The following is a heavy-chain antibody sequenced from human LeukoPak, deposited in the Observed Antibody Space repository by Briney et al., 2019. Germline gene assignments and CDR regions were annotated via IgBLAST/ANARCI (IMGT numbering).Heavy chain of an antibody. CDR1: GYTFTGYY. V-gene: IGHV1-2*02. CDR2: INPNSGGT. CDR3: ARDPSRGEHTVTTFYYYYYYGMDV. J-gene: IGHJ6*02. D-gene: IGHD4-17*01. Sequence: GASVKVSCKASGYTFTGYYMHWVRQAPGQGLEWMGWINPNSGGTNYAQKFQGRVTMTRDTSISTAYMELSRLRSDDTAVYYCARDPSRGEHTVTTFYYYYYYGMDVWGQGTTVTVSS.